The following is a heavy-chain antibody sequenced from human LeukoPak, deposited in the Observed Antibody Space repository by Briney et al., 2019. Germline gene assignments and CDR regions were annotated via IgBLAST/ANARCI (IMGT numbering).Heavy chain of an antibody. CDR2: INSDGSST. Sequence: GGSLRLSCAASGFTFSSYWMHWVRQAPGTGLVWVSRINSDGSSTSYADSVKGRFTISRDNAKNTLYLQMNSLRAEDTAVYYCARGYRSTRWLQLYWGQGTLVTVSS. CDR1: GFTFSSYW. J-gene: IGHJ4*02. V-gene: IGHV3-74*01. D-gene: IGHD1-1*01. CDR3: ARGYRSTRWLQLY.